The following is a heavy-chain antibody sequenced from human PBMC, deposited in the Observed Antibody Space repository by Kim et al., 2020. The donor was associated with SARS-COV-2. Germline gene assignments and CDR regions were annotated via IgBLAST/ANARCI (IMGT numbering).Heavy chain of an antibody. D-gene: IGHD3-10*01. J-gene: IGHJ5*02. CDR3: ARRVYGSGSYQDNWFDP. V-gene: IGHV4-59*08. CDR1: GASISDYF. CDR2: GYHSGTT. Sequence: SETLSLTCTVSGASISDYFWSWIRQPPGEGLEWIGYGYHSGTTNYNPSLKSRVTISLDTSKNQLSLNLSSVTAADTAVYYCARRVYGSGSYQDNWFDPWG.